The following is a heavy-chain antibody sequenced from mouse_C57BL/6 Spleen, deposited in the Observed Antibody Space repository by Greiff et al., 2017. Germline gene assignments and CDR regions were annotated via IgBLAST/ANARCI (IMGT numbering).Heavy chain of an antibody. Sequence: EVMLVESGEGLVKPGGSLKLSCAVSGFTFSSYAMSWVRQTPEKRLEWVAYISSGGDYIYYADTVKGRFTISRDNARNTLYLQMSSLKSEDTAMYYCTRDLAGWFAYWGQGTLVTVSA. CDR2: ISSGGDYI. V-gene: IGHV5-9-1*02. D-gene: IGHD6-1*01. CDR3: TRDLAGWFAY. J-gene: IGHJ3*01. CDR1: GFTFSSYA.